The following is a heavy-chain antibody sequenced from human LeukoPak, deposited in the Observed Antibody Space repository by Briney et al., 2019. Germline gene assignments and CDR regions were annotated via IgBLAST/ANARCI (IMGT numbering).Heavy chain of an antibody. CDR1: GYTFTSYD. CDR3: AILGAHFDY. J-gene: IGHJ4*02. CDR2: MNPNSGNT. D-gene: IGHD1-26*01. Sequence: ASVKVSCKASGYTFTSYDINWVRQATGQGLEWMGWMNPNSGNTGYAQKFQGRVTITRNTSISTAYMELSRLRSDDTAVYYCAILGAHFDYWGQGTLVTVSS. V-gene: IGHV1-8*03.